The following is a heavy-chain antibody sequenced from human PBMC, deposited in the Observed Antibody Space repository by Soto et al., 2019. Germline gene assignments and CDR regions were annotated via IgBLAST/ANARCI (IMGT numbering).Heavy chain of an antibody. Sequence: PGGSLRLSXAASGFTFSSYWMSWVRQAPGKGLEWVANIKQDGSEKYYVDSVKGRFTISRDNDKNSLYLQMNNLRAEDTAIYFCARAHEVAWFDSWGLGTLVTVSS. J-gene: IGHJ5*01. CDR2: IKQDGSEK. CDR1: GFTFSSYW. CDR3: ARAHEVAWFDS. V-gene: IGHV3-7*01. D-gene: IGHD2-15*01.